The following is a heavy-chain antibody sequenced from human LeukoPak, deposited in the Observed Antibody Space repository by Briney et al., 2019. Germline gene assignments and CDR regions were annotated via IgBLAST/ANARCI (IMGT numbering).Heavy chain of an antibody. J-gene: IGHJ6*02. D-gene: IGHD3-9*01. V-gene: IGHV1-18*01. CDR1: GYTFTSYG. Sequence: ASVKVSCKASGYTFTSYGISWVRQAPGQGLEWMGWISAYNGNTNYAQKLQGRVTMTTDTSTSTAYMELRSLRSDDTAVYYCARVLHYDILTGAYYNYYGMDVWGQGTTVTVSS. CDR2: ISAYNGNT. CDR3: ARVLHYDILTGAYYNYYGMDV.